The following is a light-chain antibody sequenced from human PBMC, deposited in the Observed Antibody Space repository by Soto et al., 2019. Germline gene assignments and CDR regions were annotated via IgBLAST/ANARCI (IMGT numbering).Light chain of an antibody. Sequence: ETVLTQSPATLSLSPGERATLSCRASQSVDIDLAWYQQKPGQAPRLLIYDASNRATGIRARFSGSGSGTDFTLTISSLEPEDFALYYCQQRKHWPPLTFGQGTRLEIK. CDR2: DAS. V-gene: IGKV3-11*01. CDR3: QQRKHWPPLT. J-gene: IGKJ5*01. CDR1: QSVDID.